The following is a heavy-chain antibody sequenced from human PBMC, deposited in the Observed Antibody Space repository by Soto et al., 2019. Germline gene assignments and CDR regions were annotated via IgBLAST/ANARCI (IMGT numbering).Heavy chain of an antibody. J-gene: IGHJ6*02. D-gene: IGHD5-12*01. CDR2: IYTSGST. Sequence: QVQLQESGPGLVKPSETLSLTCTVSGGSISSYYWSWIRQPAGKGLEWIGRIYTSGSTNYNPSRKCRVTLSVDTSKNQFSLKLSSVTAADTAVYYCARDGAVDIGYDYGMDVWGQGTTVTVSS. CDR3: ARDGAVDIGYDYGMDV. V-gene: IGHV4-4*07. CDR1: GGSISSYY.